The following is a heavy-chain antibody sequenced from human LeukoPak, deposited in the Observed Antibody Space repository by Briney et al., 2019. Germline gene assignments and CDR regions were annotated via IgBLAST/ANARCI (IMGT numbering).Heavy chain of an antibody. Sequence: ASVKVSCKASGYIXTGYYIHGVRQVPGQGPDWMGIIDPNGGSTSYALKFQGRLTLTRDTSTSTVFMDLSSLRSEDTSIYYCVRIGYSSGWYSAPYDYWGQGTLVTVSS. CDR2: IDPNGGST. V-gene: IGHV1-46*01. CDR1: GYIXTGYY. D-gene: IGHD6-19*01. CDR3: VRIGYSSGWYSAPYDY. J-gene: IGHJ4*02.